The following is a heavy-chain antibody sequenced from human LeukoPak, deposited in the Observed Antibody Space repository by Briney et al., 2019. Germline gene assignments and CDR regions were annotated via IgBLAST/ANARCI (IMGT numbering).Heavy chain of an antibody. J-gene: IGHJ6*03. CDR3: ARELRYYYGSGSYRAPYYYYYMDV. CDR1: GGSFSGYY. CDR2: INHSGST. V-gene: IGHV4-34*01. D-gene: IGHD3-10*01. Sequence: SETLSLTCAVYGGSFSGYYWSRIRQPPGKGLEWIGEINHSGSTNYNPSLKSRVTISVDTSKNQFSLKLSSVTAADTAVYYCARELRYYYGSGSYRAPYYYYYMDVWGKGTTVTVSS.